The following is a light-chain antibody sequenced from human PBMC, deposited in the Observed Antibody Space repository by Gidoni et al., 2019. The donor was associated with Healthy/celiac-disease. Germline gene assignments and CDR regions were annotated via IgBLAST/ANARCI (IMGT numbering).Light chain of an antibody. CDR2: GNS. CDR3: QSYDSSLSAV. J-gene: IGLJ7*01. Sequence: QSVLTQPPSVSGAPGQRVTISCTGGSSNIGAGYDVHWYQQPPGTAPKLLIYGNSNRPSGVPDRFSGSKSGTSASLAITGLQAEDEADYYCQSYDSSLSAVFGGGTQLTVL. V-gene: IGLV1-40*01. CDR1: SSNIGAGYD.